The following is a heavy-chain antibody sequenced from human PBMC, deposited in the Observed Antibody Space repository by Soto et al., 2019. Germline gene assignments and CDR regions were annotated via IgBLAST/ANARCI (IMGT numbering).Heavy chain of an antibody. CDR1: GYTFTSYG. D-gene: IGHD3-10*01. CDR3: ATERFGDLAYYFDY. CDR2: FDPEDGET. J-gene: IGHJ4*02. Sequence: GASVKVSCKASGYTFTSYGISWVRQAPGKGLEWMGGFDPEDGETIYAQKFQGRVTMTEDTSTDTAYMELSSLRSEDTAVYYCATERFGDLAYYFDYWGQGTLVTVSS. V-gene: IGHV1-24*01.